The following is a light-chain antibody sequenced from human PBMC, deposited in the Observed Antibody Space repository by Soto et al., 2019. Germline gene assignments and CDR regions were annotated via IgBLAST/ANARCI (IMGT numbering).Light chain of an antibody. CDR1: QSISSW. CDR3: QQYNTWPPIT. Sequence: DIQMTDSPSTLSASEGDIVTITCRASQSISSWLAWYQQKPGKAPKLLIYDASSLESGVPSRFSGSGSGTDFTLTISSLQSEDFAVYHCQQYNTWPPITFGQATRLEIK. V-gene: IGKV1-5*01. J-gene: IGKJ5*01. CDR2: DAS.